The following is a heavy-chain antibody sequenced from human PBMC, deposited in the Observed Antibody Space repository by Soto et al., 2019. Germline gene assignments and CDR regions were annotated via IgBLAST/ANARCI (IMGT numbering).Heavy chain of an antibody. J-gene: IGHJ3*02. CDR1: GGSISSTNW. V-gene: IGHV4-4*02. CDR3: AREPIVGAIRQDAFDI. D-gene: IGHD1-26*01. Sequence: QVQLQESGPGLVKPSGTLSLTCAVSGGSISSTNWWSWVRQPPGKGLEWIGEIYHSGSTNYNPSLQSRVTISVDKSKNQFSLKLSSVTAADTAVYYCAREPIVGAIRQDAFDIWGQGTMVTVSS. CDR2: IYHSGST.